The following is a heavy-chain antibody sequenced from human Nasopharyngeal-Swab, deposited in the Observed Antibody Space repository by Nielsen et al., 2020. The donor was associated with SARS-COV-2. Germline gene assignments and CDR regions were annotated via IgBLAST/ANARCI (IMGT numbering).Heavy chain of an antibody. J-gene: IGHJ3*02. CDR1: GFTFSTYA. CDR3: ATDAPGSGFALDT. D-gene: IGHD3-22*01. V-gene: IGHV3-30*02. Sequence: GESLKISCAASGFTFSTYAMHWVRQAPGKGLEWVTFIWYDGSNKEYADAVKGRFTISRANSKNTVFLQMNSLRVEDTAVYYCATDAPGSGFALDTWGQGTMVTVLS. CDR2: IWYDGSNK.